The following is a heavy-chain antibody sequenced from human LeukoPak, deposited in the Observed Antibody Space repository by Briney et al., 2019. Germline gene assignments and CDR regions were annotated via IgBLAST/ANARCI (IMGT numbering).Heavy chain of an antibody. CDR3: VRDAGRGYPPM. V-gene: IGHV4-4*07. CDR2: IYSSGST. D-gene: IGHD6-13*01. CDR1: GGSISSYY. J-gene: IGHJ4*02. Sequence: SETLSLTCTVSGGSISSYYWSWIRQPAGKGLEWIGRIYSSGSTNYNPSLKSRVTMSVDTSKNHFSLKVRSVTAADTAVYYCVRDAGRGYPPMWGQGIWSPSLQ.